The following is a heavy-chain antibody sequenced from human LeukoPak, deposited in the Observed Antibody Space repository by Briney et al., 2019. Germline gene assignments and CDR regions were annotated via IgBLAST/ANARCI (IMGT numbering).Heavy chain of an antibody. CDR1: GFIVSNTY. D-gene: IGHD2-2*01. CDR2: IHNDGST. V-gene: IGHV3-53*01. J-gene: IGHJ4*02. CDR3: AKGTYCSSTSCLGGGIGYFDY. Sequence: PGGSLRLSCAASGFIVSNTYMTWVRQAPGKGLEWVSVIHNDGSTYYADSVKGRFTISRDNSKNTLYLQMNSLRAEDTAVYYCAKGTYCSSTSCLGGGIGYFDYWGQGTLVTVSS.